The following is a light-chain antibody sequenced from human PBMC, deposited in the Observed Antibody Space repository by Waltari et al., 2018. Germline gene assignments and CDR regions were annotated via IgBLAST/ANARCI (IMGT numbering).Light chain of an antibody. CDR1: SSDVGGYNY. CDR2: DVS. V-gene: IGLV2-14*03. J-gene: IGLJ2*01. Sequence: QSALTQPASVSGSPGQSITISCTGTSSDVGGYNYVSWYQQHPGKAPQLMIYDVSNRPSGVSNRFSGSKSGNTASLTISGLPAEDEADYYCSSYTSSSTLVVFGGGTKLTVL. CDR3: SSYTSSSTLVV.